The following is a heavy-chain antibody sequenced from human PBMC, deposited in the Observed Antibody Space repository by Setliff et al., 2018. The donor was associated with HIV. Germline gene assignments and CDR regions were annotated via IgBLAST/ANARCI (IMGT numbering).Heavy chain of an antibody. CDR3: ARLLQGGNYAFDI. D-gene: IGHD2-21*02. V-gene: IGHV4-59*08. CDR1: GGSIVRYY. J-gene: IGHJ3*02. CDR2: IYYSGST. Sequence: SETLSLTCTVSGGSIVRYYWTWIRQPPGKGLEWIGYIYYSGSTNYNPSLKSRVIISVDTSKMQFSLKLRSVTAAGTAMYYCARLLQGGNYAFDIWGQGTMVTVSS.